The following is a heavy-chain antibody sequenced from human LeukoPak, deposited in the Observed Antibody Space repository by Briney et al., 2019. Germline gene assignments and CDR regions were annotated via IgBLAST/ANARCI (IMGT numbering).Heavy chain of an antibody. CDR1: GFTFRSYW. CDR3: ARYLRAYYTLDV. CDR2: ISGSGGST. J-gene: IGHJ6*02. V-gene: IGHV3-23*01. Sequence: GGSLRLSCAASGFTFRSYWMSWVRQAPGKGLEWVSAISGSGGSTYYADSVKGRFTISRDNSRNTLYLQMNSLRAEDTAVYYCARYLRAYYTLDVWGQGTTVTVSS. D-gene: IGHD1-26*01.